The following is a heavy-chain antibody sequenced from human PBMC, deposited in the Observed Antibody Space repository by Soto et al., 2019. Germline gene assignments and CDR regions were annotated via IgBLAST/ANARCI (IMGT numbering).Heavy chain of an antibody. V-gene: IGHV3-48*03. CDR1: GFTFSSYE. CDR2: ISSSGSTI. J-gene: IGHJ6*01. Sequence: GGSLRRSCAASGFTFSSYEMNWVRQAPGKGLELVSYISSSGSTIYYAYSVKGRFTISRDNAKKSLYLQMNSLRAEDKAVYYCARDPCGLDVWGQATTVDVAS. CDR3: ARDPCGLDV.